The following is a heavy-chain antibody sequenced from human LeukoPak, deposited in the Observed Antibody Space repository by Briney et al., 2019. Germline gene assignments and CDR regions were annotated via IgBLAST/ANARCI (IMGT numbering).Heavy chain of an antibody. V-gene: IGHV3-7*01. CDR3: ARDWRLDWFDP. Sequence: AGGSLRLSCAASGFTFSGYWMSWVRQAPGKGLEWVAIIKQDGSEKYYVDSVKGRFTISRDNAKNSLYLQMNSLRAEDTAMYYCARDWRLDWFDPWGQGTLVTVSS. CDR1: GFTFSGYW. CDR2: IKQDGSEK. J-gene: IGHJ5*02. D-gene: IGHD3-3*01.